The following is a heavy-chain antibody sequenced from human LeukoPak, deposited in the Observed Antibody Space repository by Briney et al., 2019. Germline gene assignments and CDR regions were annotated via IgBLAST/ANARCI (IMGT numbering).Heavy chain of an antibody. CDR2: INPNSGGT. J-gene: IGHJ4*02. V-gene: IGHV1-2*02. CDR3: ARDQGSSSEFIFDY. D-gene: IGHD6-6*01. Sequence: GASVKVSCKASGYTFTGYYMHWVRQAPGQGLEWMGWINPNSGGTNYAQKFQGRVTMTRDTSISTAYMELSRLRSDDTAVCYCARDQGSSSEFIFDYWGQGTLVTVSS. CDR1: GYTFTGYY.